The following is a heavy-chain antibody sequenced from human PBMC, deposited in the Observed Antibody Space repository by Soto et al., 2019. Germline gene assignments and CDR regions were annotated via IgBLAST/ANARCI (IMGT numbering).Heavy chain of an antibody. Sequence: SVKVSCKASGFTFTSSAMQWVRQARGQRLEWIGWIVVGSGNTNYAQKFQERVTITRDMSTSTAYMELSSLRSEDTAVYYCAAVGSSSSQAFDIWGQGTMVTVSS. V-gene: IGHV1-58*02. CDR1: GFTFTSSA. CDR2: IVVGSGNT. CDR3: AAVGSSSSQAFDI. J-gene: IGHJ3*02. D-gene: IGHD6-6*01.